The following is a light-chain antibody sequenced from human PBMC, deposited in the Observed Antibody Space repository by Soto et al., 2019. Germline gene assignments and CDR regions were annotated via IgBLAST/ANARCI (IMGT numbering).Light chain of an antibody. J-gene: IGLJ1*01. CDR2: DNN. Sequence: QSVLTQPPSVXAAPGQQVTISCSGSSSNIGNNYVSWYQQLPGTAPKLLIYDNNKRPSGIPDRFSGSKSGTSATLGITGLKTGDEADYYCGTWDSSMSAYVFGTGTKVTVL. V-gene: IGLV1-51*01. CDR1: SSNIGNNY. CDR3: GTWDSSMSAYV.